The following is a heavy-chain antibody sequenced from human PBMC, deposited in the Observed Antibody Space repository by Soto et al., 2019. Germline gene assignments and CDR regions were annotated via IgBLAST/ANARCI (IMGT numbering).Heavy chain of an antibody. CDR2: INAGNGNT. CDR1: GYNFTSYA. CDR3: ARDFREYSSGWHKYYFDY. D-gene: IGHD6-19*01. Sequence: ASVKVSCKASGYNFTSYAMHWVRQAPGQRLEWMGWINAGNGNTKYSQKFQGRVTITRDTSASTAYMELSSLRSEDTAVYYCARDFREYSSGWHKYYFDYWGQGTLVTVSS. V-gene: IGHV1-3*01. J-gene: IGHJ4*02.